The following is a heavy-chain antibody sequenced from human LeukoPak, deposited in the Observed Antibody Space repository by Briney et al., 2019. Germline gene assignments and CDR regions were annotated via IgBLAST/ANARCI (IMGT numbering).Heavy chain of an antibody. CDR2: IDSGSGNI. CDR1: GFTFSSHS. D-gene: IGHD7-27*01. CDR3: AREDDDWGPNTLDV. V-gene: IGHV3-48*02. Sequence: PGGSLRLSCAASGFTFSSHSMNWVRQAPGKGLEWLSYIDSGSGNIYYRDSVKGRFTISRDSAQDSLYLQMDSLRDEDTAVYYCAREDDDWGPNTLDVWGQGTVVTVSS. J-gene: IGHJ3*01.